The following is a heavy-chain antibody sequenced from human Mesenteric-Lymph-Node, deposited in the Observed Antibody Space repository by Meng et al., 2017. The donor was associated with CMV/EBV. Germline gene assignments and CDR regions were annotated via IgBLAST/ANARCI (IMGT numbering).Heavy chain of an antibody. CDR1: RSRFTPYW. CDR2: IYPDDSDT. V-gene: IGHV5-51*01. J-gene: IGHJ4*02. D-gene: IGHD6-19*01. CDR3: ARLVRGWYGDLDY. Sequence: TGSRSRFTPYWLRLVRQMPGTGLEWMGIIYPDDSDTRYSPSFQGQVTISADKSLSTAYLQWSSLKASDTAIYYCARLVRGWYGDLDYWGQGTLVTVSS.